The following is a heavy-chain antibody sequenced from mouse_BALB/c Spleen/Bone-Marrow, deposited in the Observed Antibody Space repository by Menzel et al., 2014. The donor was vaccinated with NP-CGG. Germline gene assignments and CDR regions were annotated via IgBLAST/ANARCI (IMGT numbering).Heavy chain of an antibody. J-gene: IGHJ3*01. D-gene: IGHD1-3*01. V-gene: IGHV1-69*02. CDR1: GYTFTTCW. Sequence: VQLQQSGAELVTPGASVKLSCKASGYTFTTCWMHWVKQRPGHGLEWIGQVDPSDGYTNYSQMFKGKATLTVDKSSSTAYMQLSSLSSEDSAVYYCARVGDNFAWFAYWGQGTLVTVSA. CDR2: VDPSDGYT. CDR3: ARVGDNFAWFAY.